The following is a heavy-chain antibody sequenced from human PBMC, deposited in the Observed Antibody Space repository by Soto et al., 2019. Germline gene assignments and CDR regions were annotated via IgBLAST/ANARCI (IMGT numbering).Heavy chain of an antibody. J-gene: IGHJ4*02. CDR3: ACVYSVYYQYYVDS. D-gene: IGHD5-12*01. CDR1: GGTFSSYT. Sequence: QVQLVQSGAEVKKPGSSVKVSCKASGGTFSSYTISWVRQAPGQGLEWMGRIIPIFGIANYAQKFQGRVTITADKSPSNAYMELSSLRSEDTAVYYCACVYSVYYQYYVDSWVQGTLVTVAS. V-gene: IGHV1-69*02. CDR2: IIPIFGIA.